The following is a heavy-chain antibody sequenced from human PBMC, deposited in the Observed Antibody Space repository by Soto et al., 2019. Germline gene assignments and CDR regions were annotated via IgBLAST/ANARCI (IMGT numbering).Heavy chain of an antibody. CDR1: GGSISSYY. Sequence: PSETLSLTCTVSGGSISSYYWSWIRQPPGKGLEWIGYIYYSGSTNYNPSLKSRVTISVDTSKNQFSLKLSSVTAADTAVYYCASAATASATYCFDYWGQGILVTVSS. CDR3: ASAATASATYCFDY. J-gene: IGHJ4*02. V-gene: IGHV4-59*08. CDR2: IYYSGST. D-gene: IGHD1-26*01.